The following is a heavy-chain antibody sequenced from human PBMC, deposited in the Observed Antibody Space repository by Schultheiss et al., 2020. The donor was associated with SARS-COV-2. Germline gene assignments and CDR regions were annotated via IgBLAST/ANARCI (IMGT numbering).Heavy chain of an antibody. D-gene: IGHD1-26*01. CDR2: ISYDGSNK. CDR1: GFTSSSYG. J-gene: IGHJ5*02. CDR3: ARAEGSYHNWFDP. Sequence: GESLKISCAASGFTSSSYGMHWVRQAPGKGLEWVAVISYDGSNKYYADSVKGRFTISRDNSKNTLYLQMNSLRAEDTAVYYCARAEGSYHNWFDPWGQGTLVTVSS. V-gene: IGHV3-30*03.